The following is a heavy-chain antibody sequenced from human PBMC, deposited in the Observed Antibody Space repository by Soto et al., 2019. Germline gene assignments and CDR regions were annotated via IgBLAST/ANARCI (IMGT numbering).Heavy chain of an antibody. CDR3: AKVQSFTIFGVAKTYNWFDP. Sequence: PGGSLRLSCTNSGFTFSSYGMYWVRQAPGKGLEWVAVISYDGSNKYYADSVKGRFTISRDNSKNTVYLQMNSLRAEDTAVYYCAKVQSFTIFGVAKTYNWFDPWGQGTLVTVSS. CDR2: ISYDGSNK. J-gene: IGHJ5*02. V-gene: IGHV3-30*18. CDR1: GFTFSSYG. D-gene: IGHD3-3*01.